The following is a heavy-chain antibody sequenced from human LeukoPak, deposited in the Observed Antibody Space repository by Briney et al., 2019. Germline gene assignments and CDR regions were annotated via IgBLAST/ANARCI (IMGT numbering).Heavy chain of an antibody. V-gene: IGHV4-59*12. J-gene: IGHJ4*02. D-gene: IGHD4-23*01. Sequence: SETLSLTCTVSDGSISSYYWSWIWQPPGKGLEWIGYIYYSGSTNYNPSLESRVTISVDTSKNQFSLKLSSVTAADTAVYYCARDLLNEGNHLDYWGQGTLVTVSS. CDR1: DGSISSYY. CDR3: ARDLLNEGNHLDY. CDR2: IYYSGST.